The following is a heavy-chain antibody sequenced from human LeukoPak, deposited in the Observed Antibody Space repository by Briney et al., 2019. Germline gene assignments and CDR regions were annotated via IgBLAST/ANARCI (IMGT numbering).Heavy chain of an antibody. CDR2: IYYSGST. D-gene: IGHD5-12*01. Sequence: SETLSLTCSVSGVSISSYYWSWIRQPPGKGLEWIGYIYYSGSTNYNPSLKSRVTISVDTSKNQFSLKLRSVTAADTAVYYCARLGGYSGYDWGVDYWGQGTLVTVSS. CDR3: ARLGGYSGYDWGVDY. CDR1: GVSISSYY. V-gene: IGHV4-59*08. J-gene: IGHJ4*02.